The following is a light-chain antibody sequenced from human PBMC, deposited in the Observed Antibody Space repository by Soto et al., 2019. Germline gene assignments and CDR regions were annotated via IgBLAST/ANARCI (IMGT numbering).Light chain of an antibody. Sequence: QTVLTQPPSASGTPGQRVTISCSGSSSNIGSNTVSWYQQVPGTAPKLLIYSNNQRPSGVPDRFSGSKSGTSASLATSGLQSEDEADYYCSSYATGSSHVFGAGTKLTVL. CDR2: SNN. J-gene: IGLJ1*01. V-gene: IGLV1-44*01. CDR1: SSNIGSNT. CDR3: SSYATGSSHV.